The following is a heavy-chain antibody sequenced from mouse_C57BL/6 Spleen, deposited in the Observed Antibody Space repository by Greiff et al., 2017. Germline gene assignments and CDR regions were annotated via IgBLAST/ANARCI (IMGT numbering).Heavy chain of an antibody. V-gene: IGHV6-3*01. J-gene: IGHJ2*01. CDR2: IRLKSDNYAT. CDR3: TEEGNWGGYYFDY. CDR1: GFTFSNYW. Sequence: EVKLVESGGGLVQPGGSMKLSCVASGFTFSNYWMNWVRQSPEKGLEWVAQIRLKSDNYATHYAESVKGRFTISRDDSKSSVYLQMNNLRAEDTGIYYCTEEGNWGGYYFDYWGQGTTLTVSS. D-gene: IGHD4-1*01.